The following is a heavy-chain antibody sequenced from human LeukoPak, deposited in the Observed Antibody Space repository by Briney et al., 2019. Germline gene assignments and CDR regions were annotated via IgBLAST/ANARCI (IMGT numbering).Heavy chain of an antibody. Sequence: HGASVKVSCKASGYTFTGYYMHWVRQAPGQGLEWMGWINPNSGGTNYAQKFQGRVTMTRDTSISTAYMELSRLRSDDTAVYYCARVFYSSGYDYFELYDYWGQGTLVTVSS. J-gene: IGHJ4*02. CDR1: GYTFTGYY. CDR2: INPNSGGT. D-gene: IGHD5-12*01. V-gene: IGHV1-2*02. CDR3: ARVFYSSGYDYFELYDY.